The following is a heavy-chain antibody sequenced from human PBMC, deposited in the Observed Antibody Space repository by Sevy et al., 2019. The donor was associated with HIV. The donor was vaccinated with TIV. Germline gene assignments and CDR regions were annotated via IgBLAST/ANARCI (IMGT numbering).Heavy chain of an antibody. CDR3: LTDLNSGYANYYYYGMDV. Sequence: GGCLRLSCAASGFTFINHAMHWVRQAPGKGLEWMTVISYDGSNKYYADSVKGRFTISRDTSKSTVYLQMDSLRAEDTAVYYCLTDLNSGYANYYYYGMDVWGQGTTVTVSS. J-gene: IGHJ6*02. D-gene: IGHD5-12*01. V-gene: IGHV3-30*04. CDR1: GFTFINHA. CDR2: ISYDGSNK.